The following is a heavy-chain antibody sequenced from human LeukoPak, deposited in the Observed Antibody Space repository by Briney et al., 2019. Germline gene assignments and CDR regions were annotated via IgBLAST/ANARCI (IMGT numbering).Heavy chain of an antibody. CDR2: MNPNSGNT. D-gene: IGHD3-10*01. CDR1: GYTFTSYD. V-gene: IGHV1-8*01. CDR3: ARAARGVVRGVIQDY. J-gene: IGHJ4*02. Sequence: ASVKVSCKASGYTFTSYDINWVRQATGQGLEWMGWMNPNSGNTGYAQKFQGRVTMTRNTSISTAYMELSSLRSDDTAVYYCARAARGVVRGVIQDYWGQGTLVTVPS.